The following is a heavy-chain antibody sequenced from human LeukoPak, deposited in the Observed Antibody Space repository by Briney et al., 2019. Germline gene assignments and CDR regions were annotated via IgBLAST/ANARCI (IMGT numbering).Heavy chain of an antibody. CDR3: ARDPSGYDTNYLYYGMDV. D-gene: IGHD5-12*01. CDR2: TSYDGSYK. V-gene: IGHV3-30*04. J-gene: IGHJ6*02. Sequence: HPGRSLRLSCAASGFTFSTYTMHWVRQAPGKGLEWVAVTSYDGSYKYCADSVKGRFTISRDNSKNTLYLQMNSLRAEDTAAYYCARDPSGYDTNYLYYGMDVWGQGTTVTVSS. CDR1: GFTFSTYT.